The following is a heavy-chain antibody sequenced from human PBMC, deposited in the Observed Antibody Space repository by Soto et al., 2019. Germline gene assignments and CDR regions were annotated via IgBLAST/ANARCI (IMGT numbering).Heavy chain of an antibody. CDR2: ISASGRNT. CDR1: GFTFNTYA. J-gene: IGHJ5*02. D-gene: IGHD6-13*01. V-gene: IGHV3-23*01. Sequence: EVQLLESGGGLVQPGGSLRLSCAASGFTFNTYAMGWVRQAPGKGLEWVSSISASGRNTYYADSVKGRFTISRDNSQNTLYLHMNSLKAEDTAIYNCAKDERSFYNGGWYGWFDPWGQGTLVTVSS. CDR3: AKDERSFYNGGWYGWFDP.